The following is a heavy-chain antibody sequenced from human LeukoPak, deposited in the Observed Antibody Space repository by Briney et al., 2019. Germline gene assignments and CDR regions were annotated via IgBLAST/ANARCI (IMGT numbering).Heavy chain of an antibody. Sequence: GGSLRLSCAASGFTFSSYSMNWVRQAPGKGLEWVSSISSSSSYIYYADSVKGRFTISRDNAKNSLYLQMNSLRAEDTAVYYCARGGGIVVVPAATPLDYWGQGTLVTVSS. J-gene: IGHJ4*02. CDR1: GFTFSSYS. CDR2: ISSSSSYI. D-gene: IGHD2-2*01. V-gene: IGHV3-21*01. CDR3: ARGGGIVVVPAATPLDY.